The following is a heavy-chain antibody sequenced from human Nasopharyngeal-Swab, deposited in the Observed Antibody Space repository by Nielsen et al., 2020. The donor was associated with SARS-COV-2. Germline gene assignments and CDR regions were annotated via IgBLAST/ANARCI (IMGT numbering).Heavy chain of an antibody. CDR2: IKQDESEK. V-gene: IGHV3-7*01. CDR1: GFTFSNYW. CDR3: ARSDYGDSADAFDI. D-gene: IGHD4-17*01. Sequence: GESLKISCAVSGFTFSNYWMSWVRQAPGKGLEWVANIKQDESEKSYVDSVKGRFTISRDNAKNSLSLQMSSLRDEDTAVYYCARSDYGDSADAFDIWGQGTMVTVSS. J-gene: IGHJ3*02.